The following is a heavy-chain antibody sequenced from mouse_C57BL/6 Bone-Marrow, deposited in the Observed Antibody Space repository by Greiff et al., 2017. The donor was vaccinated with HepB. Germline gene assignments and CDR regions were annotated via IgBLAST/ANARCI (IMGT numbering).Heavy chain of an antibody. CDR2: ISSGSSNI. D-gene: IGHD1-1*01. CDR3: ARNPLLRYCYFDV. V-gene: IGHV5-17*01. Sequence: DVMLVESGGGLVKPGGSLKLSCAASGFTFSDYGMHWVRQAPEKGLEWVAYISSGSSNIYYADTVKGRFTISRDNAKNTQFLQMTSLRSEDTAMYYCARNPLLRYCYFDVWGTGTTVTVSS. J-gene: IGHJ1*03. CDR1: GFTFSDYG.